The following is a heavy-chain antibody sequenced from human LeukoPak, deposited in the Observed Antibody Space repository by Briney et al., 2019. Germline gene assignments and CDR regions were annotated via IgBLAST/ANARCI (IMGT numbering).Heavy chain of an antibody. J-gene: IGHJ5*02. CDR1: GFTFSSYG. D-gene: IGHD6-19*01. CDR3: AKAHSSGWYHGFDP. V-gene: IGHV3-30*02. Sequence: GGSLRLSCAASGFTFSSYGMHWVRQAPGKGLEWVAFIRYDGSNKYYADSVKGRFTISRDNAKNSLYLQMNSLRAEDTALYYCAKAHSSGWYHGFDPWGQGTLVTVSS. CDR2: IRYDGSNK.